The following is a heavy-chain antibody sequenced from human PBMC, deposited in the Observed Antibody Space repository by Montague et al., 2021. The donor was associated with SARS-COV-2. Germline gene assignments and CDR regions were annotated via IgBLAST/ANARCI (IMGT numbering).Heavy chain of an antibody. D-gene: IGHD2-21*02. CDR1: GDSVVGLRGT. CDR3: ARAYCGGDCYFYWYFDL. V-gene: IGHV6-1*01. J-gene: IGHJ2*01. CDR2: IYFRNKWYN. Sequence: CAISGDSVVGLRGTWEWHTSELPTHLECVGRIYFRNKWYNDYAVSVKSRVINNPDTSNNRISLQLNSVTPEDTAVYYCARAYCGGDCYFYWYFDLWGRGTLVTVSS.